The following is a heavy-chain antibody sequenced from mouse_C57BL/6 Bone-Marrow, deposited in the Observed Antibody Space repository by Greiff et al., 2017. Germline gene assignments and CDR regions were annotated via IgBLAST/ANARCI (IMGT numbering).Heavy chain of an antibody. V-gene: IGHV1-9*01. D-gene: IGHD2-4*01. CDR1: GYTFTGYW. Sequence: QVQLQQSGPELMKPGASVKLSCKATGYTFTGYWIEWVKQRPGHGLEWIGAILPGSGSTNYNAKFTGKATFTADTSSNTAYMQLSSRTTEDAAIDYCARSDGYDYACAYWGQGTLVTVSA. J-gene: IGHJ3*01. CDR2: ILPGSGST. CDR3: ARSDGYDYACAY.